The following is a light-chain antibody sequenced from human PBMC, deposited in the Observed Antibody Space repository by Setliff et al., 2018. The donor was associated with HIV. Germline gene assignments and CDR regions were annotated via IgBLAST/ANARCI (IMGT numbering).Light chain of an antibody. CDR2: EVR. CDR1: SSDVGGYNY. J-gene: IGLJ1*01. V-gene: IGLV2-14*01. CDR3: SSYAITNTLP. Sequence: QSVLTQPASVSGSPGQSITISCTGTSSDVGGYNYVSRYQQHPGKAPKLIINEVRNRPSGVSNRFSGSKSGNTASLTISGLQAEDEADYYCSSYAITNTLPFGTGTKVTVL.